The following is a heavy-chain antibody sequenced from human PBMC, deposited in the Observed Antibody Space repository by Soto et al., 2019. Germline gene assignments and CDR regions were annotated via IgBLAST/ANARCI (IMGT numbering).Heavy chain of an antibody. D-gene: IGHD1-26*01. CDR3: ARGWGLDP. J-gene: IGHJ5*02. CDR1: GFTFKSYW. V-gene: IGHV3-7*04. CDR2: IKQDGSEK. Sequence: GGSPGLSCSASGFTFKSYWMTWVRQAPGKGLEWVANIKQDGSEKYYVDSVKGRFTISRDNAKNSLYLQMNSLRAEDTAVYYCARGWGLDPWGQGTLVTVSS.